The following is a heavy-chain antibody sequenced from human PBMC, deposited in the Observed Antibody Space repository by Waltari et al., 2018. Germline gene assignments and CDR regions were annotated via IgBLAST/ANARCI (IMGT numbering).Heavy chain of an antibody. V-gene: IGHV3-48*04. CDR3: ATYGRSGAFDY. D-gene: IGHD1-26*01. J-gene: IGHJ4*02. CDR2: ISSSSSTI. Sequence: EVQLVESGGGLVQPGGSLRLSCAASGFTFSSYSMKWVRQAPGKGLEWVSYISSSSSTIYYADSVKGRFTISRDNAKNSLYLQMNSLRAEDTAVYYCATYGRSGAFDYWGQGTLVTVSS. CDR1: GFTFSSYS.